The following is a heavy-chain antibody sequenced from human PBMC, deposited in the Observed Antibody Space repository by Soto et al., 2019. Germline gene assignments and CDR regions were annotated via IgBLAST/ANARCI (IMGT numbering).Heavy chain of an antibody. Sequence: QVQLVQSGAEVKKPGASVKVSCKASGYTFTDYYIHWVRQAPGQGLEWMGWINPNSGVTNYAQKFQGLVTMTRDTSINTAYMELSRLRSDDTAVYYCARESRYGGNSDQAYWGQGTLVTVSS. D-gene: IGHD4-17*01. CDR1: GYTFTDYY. CDR3: ARESRYGGNSDQAY. CDR2: INPNSGVT. J-gene: IGHJ4*02. V-gene: IGHV1-2*04.